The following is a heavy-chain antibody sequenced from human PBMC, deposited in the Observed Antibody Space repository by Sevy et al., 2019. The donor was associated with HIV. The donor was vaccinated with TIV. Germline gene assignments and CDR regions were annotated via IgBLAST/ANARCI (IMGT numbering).Heavy chain of an antibody. CDR2: IYYSGST. D-gene: IGHD3-9*01. CDR3: ARLHYDILTGYLDYGMDV. Sequence: SETLSLTCTVSGGSISSSSYYWGWIRQPPGKGLEWIGNIYYSGSTYYNPSLKSRVTISVDTSKNQFSLKLSSVTAADTAVYYCARLHYDILTGYLDYGMDVWGQGTTVTVSS. J-gene: IGHJ6*02. V-gene: IGHV4-39*01. CDR1: GGSISSSSYY.